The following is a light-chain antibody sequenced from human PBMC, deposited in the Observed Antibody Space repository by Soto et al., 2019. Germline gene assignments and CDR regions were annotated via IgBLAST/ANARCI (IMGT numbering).Light chain of an antibody. J-gene: IGKJ1*01. CDR1: QSISSY. CDR2: AAS. Sequence: DIQMTQSPSSLSASVGDRVTITCRASQSISSYLNWYQQKPGKAPKFLIYAASFLQSGVPSRFTGSGSGTDFTLTISSLQPEDFATYYCQQRKTFGQGTKVEIK. V-gene: IGKV1-39*01. CDR3: QQRKT.